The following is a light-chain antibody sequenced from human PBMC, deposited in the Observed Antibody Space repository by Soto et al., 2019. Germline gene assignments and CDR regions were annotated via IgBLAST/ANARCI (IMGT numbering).Light chain of an antibody. Sequence: DIQVTQSPPTLSASVGDRVTITCRASQTISTWMAWYQQKPGKAPKLLVYDASTLQSGVASRFSGSGSGTELTLIISGLHPDDSATYYCQQYTNTNNPWMFGQGTKVDIK. CDR2: DAS. CDR1: QTISTW. J-gene: IGKJ1*01. V-gene: IGKV1-5*01. CDR3: QQYTNTNNPWM.